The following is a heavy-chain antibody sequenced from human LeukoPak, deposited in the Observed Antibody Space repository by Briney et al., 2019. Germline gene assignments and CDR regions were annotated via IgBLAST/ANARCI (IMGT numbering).Heavy chain of an antibody. CDR1: GGSISSYY. Sequence: SETLSLTCTVSGGSISSYYWSWIRQPPGKGLEWIGYIYYSGSTNYNPSLKSRVTISVDTSKNQFSLKLSSVTAADTAVYYCARRDSSGWYYFDYWGQGTLVTVSS. V-gene: IGHV4-59*08. J-gene: IGHJ4*02. D-gene: IGHD6-19*01. CDR3: ARRDSSGWYYFDY. CDR2: IYYSGST.